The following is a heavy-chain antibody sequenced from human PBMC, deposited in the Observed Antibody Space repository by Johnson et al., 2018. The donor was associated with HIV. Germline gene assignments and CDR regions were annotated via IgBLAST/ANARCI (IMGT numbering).Heavy chain of an antibody. Sequence: VQLVESGGGLVQPGGSLRLSCGASGFTVSNNYMNWVRQAPGQGLEWVSLISWDGGSTYYADSVKGRFTISRENAKNTLYLQMNSLRAEDTAGYYCARVGDSSSSLGAFDIWGQGTMVTVSS. CDR1: GFTVSNNY. CDR2: ISWDGGST. V-gene: IGHV3-66*01. CDR3: ARVGDSSSSLGAFDI. D-gene: IGHD6-6*01. J-gene: IGHJ3*02.